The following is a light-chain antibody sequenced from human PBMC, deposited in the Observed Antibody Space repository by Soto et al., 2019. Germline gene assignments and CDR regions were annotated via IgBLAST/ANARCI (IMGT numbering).Light chain of an antibody. CDR2: GAS. J-gene: IGKJ5*01. V-gene: IGKV3-15*01. Sequence: EVVMTQSPATLSVSPGERATLSCRASQSVSSNLAWYQQKHGQAPRLLIYGASTRATGIPARFSGSGSGTEFTLTISSLQSEDFAVYYCQQYDNWPPITFGQGTRLAIK. CDR1: QSVSSN. CDR3: QQYDNWPPIT.